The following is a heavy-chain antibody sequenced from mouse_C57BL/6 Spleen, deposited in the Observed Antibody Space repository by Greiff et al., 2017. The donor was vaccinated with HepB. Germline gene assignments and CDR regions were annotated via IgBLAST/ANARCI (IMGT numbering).Heavy chain of an antibody. CDR1: GYTFTSYW. Sequence: VQLQQSGAELVQPGASVKLSCKASGYTFTSYWMHWVKQRPGQGLEWIGMIHPNSGSTNYNEKFKSKATLTVDKSSSTAYMQRSSLTSADSAVYYCARSNYYGSSYDSAWLAYWGQGTLVTVSA. CDR3: ARSNYYGSSYDSAWLAY. V-gene: IGHV1-64*01. CDR2: IHPNSGST. D-gene: IGHD1-1*01. J-gene: IGHJ3*01.